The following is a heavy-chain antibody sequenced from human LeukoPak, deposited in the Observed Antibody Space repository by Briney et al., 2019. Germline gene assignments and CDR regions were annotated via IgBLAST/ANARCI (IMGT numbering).Heavy chain of an antibody. V-gene: IGHV3-7*02. D-gene: IGHD3-10*02. CDR1: GFTLSRYW. CDR3: AASITRLDY. J-gene: IGHJ4*02. Sequence: GGSMRLSCAASGFTLSRYWMRWVRQAPGKGLEWVANIKEDGSEKYYVESGKGRFAISRDNVKNSLYLHMNSLRAEDTAVYYCAASITRLDYWWRGTLVTVSS. CDR2: IKEDGSEK.